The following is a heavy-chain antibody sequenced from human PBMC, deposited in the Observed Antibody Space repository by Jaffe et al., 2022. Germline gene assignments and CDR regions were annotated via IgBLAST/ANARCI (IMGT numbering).Heavy chain of an antibody. CDR3: ARANKVAAPWGHLDY. J-gene: IGHJ4*02. CDR2: IYSNANT. V-gene: IGHV3-53*02. D-gene: IGHD5-12*01. Sequence: EVQLVETGGGLIQPGKSLRLSCAVSGFIVSNNYMTWVRQTPGKGLEWVSVIYSNANTYYADSVKGRFTISRDSAKSTVYLHMNSLRVDDTAVYYCARANKVAAPWGHLDYWGPGTLVIVSS. CDR1: GFIVSNNY.